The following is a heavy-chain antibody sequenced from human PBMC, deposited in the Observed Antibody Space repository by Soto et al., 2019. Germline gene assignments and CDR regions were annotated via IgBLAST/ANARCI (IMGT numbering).Heavy chain of an antibody. CDR3: APSLYGTGLSIDY. Sequence: GGSLRLSCAASGFIFSTYSMNWVRQAPGKGLEWVSYISSSSSSIYSADSVKGRFTISRDNAKNSLSLRMNSLRDEDTAVYYCAPSLYGTGLSIDYWGQGTLVTVSS. CDR2: ISSSSSSI. D-gene: IGHD3-10*01. J-gene: IGHJ4*02. CDR1: GFIFSTYS. V-gene: IGHV3-48*02.